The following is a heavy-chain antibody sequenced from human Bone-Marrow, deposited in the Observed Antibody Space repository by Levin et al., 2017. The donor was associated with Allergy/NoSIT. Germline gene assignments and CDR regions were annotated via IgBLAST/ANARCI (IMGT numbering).Heavy chain of an antibody. CDR3: AREGGGREGYNLIDY. J-gene: IGHJ4*02. CDR2: INPNSGGT. D-gene: IGHD5-24*01. CDR1: GYTFTGYY. Sequence: GESLKISCQASGYTFTGYYMHWVRQAPGQGLEWMGRINPNSGGTNYAQKFQGRVTMTRDTSISTAYMELSRLRSDDTAVYYCAREGGGREGYNLIDYWGQGTLVTVSS. V-gene: IGHV1-2*06.